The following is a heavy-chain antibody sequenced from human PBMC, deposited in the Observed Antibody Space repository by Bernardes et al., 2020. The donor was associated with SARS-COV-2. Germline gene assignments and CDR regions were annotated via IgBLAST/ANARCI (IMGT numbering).Heavy chain of an antibody. CDR3: ARGGYSGPTVQLNYYMDV. V-gene: IGHV4-34*01. CDR1: GGSFSGYY. D-gene: IGHD5-12*01. J-gene: IGHJ6*03. CDR2: INHSGST. Sequence: SETLSLTCAVYGGSFSGYYWSWIRQPPGKGLEWIGEINHSGSTNYNPSLKSRVTISVDTSKNQFSLKLSSVTAADTAVYYCARGGYSGPTVQLNYYMDVWGKGTTVTVSS.